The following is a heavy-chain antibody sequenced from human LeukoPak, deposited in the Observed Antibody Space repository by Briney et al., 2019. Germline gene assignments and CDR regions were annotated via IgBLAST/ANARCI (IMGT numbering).Heavy chain of an antibody. CDR1: GFTFSSYG. Sequence: GRSLRLSCAASGFTFSSYGMHWVRQAPGKGLEWVAVISYDGSNKYYADSVKGRFTISRDNSKNTLYLQMNSLRAEDTAVYYCAKGVDIVVVVAAHSEYYFDYWGQGTLVTVSS. J-gene: IGHJ4*01. D-gene: IGHD2-15*01. CDR3: AKGVDIVVVVAAHSEYYFDY. CDR2: ISYDGSNK. V-gene: IGHV3-30*18.